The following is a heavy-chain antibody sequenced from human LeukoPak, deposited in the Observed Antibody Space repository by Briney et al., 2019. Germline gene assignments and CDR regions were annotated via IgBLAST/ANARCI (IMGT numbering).Heavy chain of an antibody. Sequence: GGSLRLSCAASGFTFSSYSMNWVRQAPGKGLEWVSSISSSSSYIYYADSVKGRFTISRDNAKNSLYLQMNSLRAEDTAVYYCARVGYCGGDCYRWANMGYWGQGTLVTVSS. CDR2: ISSSSSYI. D-gene: IGHD2-21*02. CDR3: ARVGYCGGDCYRWANMGY. CDR1: GFTFSSYS. J-gene: IGHJ4*02. V-gene: IGHV3-21*01.